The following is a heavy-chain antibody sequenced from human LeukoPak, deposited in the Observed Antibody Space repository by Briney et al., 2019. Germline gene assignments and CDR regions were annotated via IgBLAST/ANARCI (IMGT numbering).Heavy chain of an antibody. V-gene: IGHV4-39*01. D-gene: IGHD3-3*01. Sequence: SETLSLTCTVSGGSISSSSYYWGWIRQPPGKGLEWIGRIYYSGSTYYNPSLKSRVTISVDTAKNQFSLKLSSVTAADTAVYYCARHGGHGQNYYYYMDVWGKGTTVTVSS. J-gene: IGHJ6*03. CDR2: IYYSGST. CDR3: ARHGGHGQNYYYYMDV. CDR1: GGSISSSSYY.